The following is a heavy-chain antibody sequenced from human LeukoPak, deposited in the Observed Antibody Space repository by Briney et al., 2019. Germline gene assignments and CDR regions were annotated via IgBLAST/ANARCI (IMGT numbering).Heavy chain of an antibody. CDR3: ARGGEQPTKFDY. J-gene: IGHJ4*02. CDR2: MNPNSGNT. V-gene: IGHV1-8*01. CDR1: GYTFTSYD. D-gene: IGHD3-16*01. Sequence: ASVKVSCKASGYTFTSYDINWVRQATGQGLEWMGWMNPNSGNTGYAQKFQGRVTMTRNTSISTAYMELSSLRSEDTAVYYCARGGEQPTKFDYWGQGTLVTVSS.